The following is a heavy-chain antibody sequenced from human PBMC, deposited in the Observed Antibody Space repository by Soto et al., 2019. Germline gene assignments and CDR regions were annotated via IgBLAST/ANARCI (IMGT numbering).Heavy chain of an antibody. CDR2: ITYDVRHE. V-gene: IGHV3-33*01. CDR3: ARDRAGDTSMGYFDY. Sequence: QVQLVESGGGVVQSGRSLRLSCAASGFTFSNYGMHWVRQAPGKGLEWVAFITYDVRHEYYADSVKGRFTISRDNSNNKLYLQMSSLRAEDTAVYYCARDRAGDTSMGYFDYWGQGTLVIVSS. J-gene: IGHJ4*02. D-gene: IGHD5-18*01. CDR1: GFTFSNYG.